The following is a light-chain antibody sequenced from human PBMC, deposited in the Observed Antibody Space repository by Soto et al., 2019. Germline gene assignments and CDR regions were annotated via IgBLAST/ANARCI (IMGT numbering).Light chain of an antibody. V-gene: IGKV2-28*01. CDR3: MEALQTPRT. Sequence: DVVLTQSPLSLPVTPGEPASISCRSSQSLLRSNGYVYLDWYLQKPGQSPQLLIYLGSIRASGVXDKXSGSVSGTAFTLKVSEVEAEDFGVYYCMEALQTPRTFGQGTKLEIK. J-gene: IGKJ2*01. CDR1: QSLLRSNGYVY. CDR2: LGS.